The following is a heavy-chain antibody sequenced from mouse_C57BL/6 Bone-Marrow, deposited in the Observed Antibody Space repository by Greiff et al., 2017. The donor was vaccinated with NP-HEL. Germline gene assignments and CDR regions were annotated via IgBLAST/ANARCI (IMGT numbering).Heavy chain of an antibody. J-gene: IGHJ3*01. D-gene: IGHD1-1*01. Sequence: EVPGVESGGGLVKPGGSLKLSCAASGFTFSSYTMSWVRQTPEKRLEWVATISGGGGNTYYPDSVKGRFTISRDNAKNTLYLQMSSLRSEDTAVYYCARGSSPLAYWGQGTLVTVSA. V-gene: IGHV5-9*01. CDR1: GFTFSSYT. CDR2: ISGGGGNT. CDR3: ARGSSPLAY.